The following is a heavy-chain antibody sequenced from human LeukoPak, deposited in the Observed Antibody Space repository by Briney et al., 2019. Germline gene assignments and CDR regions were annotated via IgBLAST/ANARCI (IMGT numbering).Heavy chain of an antibody. Sequence: GGSLRLSCAASEFSVGSNYMTWVRQAPGKGLEWVSLIYSGGSTYYADSVKGRFTISRDNAKNSLYLQMNSLRAEDTAVYYCARDFGLQYLDYWGQGTLVTVSS. J-gene: IGHJ4*02. CDR1: EFSVGSNY. D-gene: IGHD5-24*01. V-gene: IGHV3-66*01. CDR2: IYSGGST. CDR3: ARDFGLQYLDY.